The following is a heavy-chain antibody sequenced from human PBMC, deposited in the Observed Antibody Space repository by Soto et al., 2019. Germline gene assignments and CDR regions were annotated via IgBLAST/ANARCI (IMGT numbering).Heavy chain of an antibody. CDR1: VGSISSHY. J-gene: IGHJ6*02. CDR2: IYYRGST. V-gene: IGHV4-59*11. CDR3: ARDGREASGMDV. D-gene: IGHD1-26*01. Sequence: SETLSLTCTVSVGSISSHYWSWVRQAPGKGLEWIGHIYYRGSTNYNPSLRSRSTISVDTSENQFSLKLNSVTTADTAVYYCARDGREASGMDVWGQGTKVTVS.